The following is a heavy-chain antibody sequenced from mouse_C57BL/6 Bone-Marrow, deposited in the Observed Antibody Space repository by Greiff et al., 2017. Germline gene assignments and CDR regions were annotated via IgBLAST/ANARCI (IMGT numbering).Heavy chain of an antibody. V-gene: IGHV2-5*01. J-gene: IGHJ1*03. CDR3: ASLYYYGSSCRWYCDV. D-gene: IGHD1-1*01. CDR1: GFSLTSYG. Sequence: QVQLQQSGPGLVQPSQSLSITCTVSGFSLTSYGVHWVRQSPGKGLEWLGVIWKGGSTDSNAAFMSRLRLAKDNSKSQVFFKMNSLPADDTAIYYCASLYYYGSSCRWYCDVWGTGTTVNVSS. CDR2: IWKGGST.